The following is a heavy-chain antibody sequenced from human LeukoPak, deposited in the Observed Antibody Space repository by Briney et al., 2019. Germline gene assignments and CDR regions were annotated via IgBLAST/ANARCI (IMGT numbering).Heavy chain of an antibody. CDR3: ARGGENIVVVPAAHDAFDI. CDR2: IYYSGST. Sequence: PSETLSLTCTVSGGSISSYYWSWIRQPPRKGLEWIGYIYYSGSTNYNPSLKSRVTISVDTSKNQFSLKLSSVTAADTAVYYCARGGENIVVVPAAHDAFDIWGQGTMVTVSS. D-gene: IGHD2-2*01. V-gene: IGHV4-59*01. J-gene: IGHJ3*02. CDR1: GGSISSYY.